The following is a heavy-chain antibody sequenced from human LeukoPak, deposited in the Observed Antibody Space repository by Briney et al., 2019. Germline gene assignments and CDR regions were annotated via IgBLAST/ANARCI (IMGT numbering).Heavy chain of an antibody. CDR1: GGSISSSSYY. J-gene: IGHJ4*02. CDR2: FHHSGST. Sequence: SETLSLTCTVSGGSISSSSYYWGWIRQPPGRGLEWIGSFHHSGSTPYNPSLNSRVSISVDTSKNQLSLKLSSVTAADTAVYYCARELPSPNDHHYFDYWGQGTLVTVSS. CDR3: ARELPSPNDHHYFDY. D-gene: IGHD1-1*01. V-gene: IGHV4-39*07.